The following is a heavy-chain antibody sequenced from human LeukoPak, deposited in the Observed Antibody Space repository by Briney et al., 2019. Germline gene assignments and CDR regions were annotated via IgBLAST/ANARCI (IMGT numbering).Heavy chain of an antibody. CDR2: INPSGGST. CDR3: ARAPIMTTVTTSGY. D-gene: IGHD4-17*01. J-gene: IGHJ4*02. V-gene: IGHV1-46*01. CDR1: GYTFTSYY. Sequence: ASVKVSCKASGYTFTSYYMHWVRQAPGQGLEWMGIINPSGGSTSYAQKFQGRVTMTRDTSISTAYMELSRLRSDDTAVYYCARAPIMTTVTTSGYWGQGTLVTVSS.